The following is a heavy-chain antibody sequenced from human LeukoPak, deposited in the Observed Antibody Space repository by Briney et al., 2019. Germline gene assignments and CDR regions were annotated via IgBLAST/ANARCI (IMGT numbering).Heavy chain of an antibody. J-gene: IGHJ4*02. CDR1: EFAFSSYW. V-gene: IGHV3-7*01. Sequence: SGGSLRLSCAASEFAFSSYWMNWVRQAPGMGLEWVANINQDGSETYYVDSVKGRFTISRDNARNSLYLQMSSLRDEDTAVYHCARGPSRSTLLDYWGQGTLVTVSS. CDR2: INQDGSET. CDR3: ARGPSRSTLLDY. D-gene: IGHD2/OR15-2a*01.